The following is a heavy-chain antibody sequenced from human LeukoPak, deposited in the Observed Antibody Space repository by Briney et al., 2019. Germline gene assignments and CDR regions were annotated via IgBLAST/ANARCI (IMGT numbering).Heavy chain of an antibody. CDR1: GFIFNSYW. CDR2: VDQDGSEK. J-gene: IGHJ4*02. V-gene: IGHV3-7*03. CDR3: AKDNRRHYTSGPNPDSLH. D-gene: IGHD6-19*01. Sequence: GGSLRLSCAASGFIFNSYWMNWLRQAPGKGLEWVANVDQDGSEKYYVGSVRGRFTISRDNAKNSLYLQMDSLRVEDTAFYYCAKDNRRHYTSGPNPDSLHWGQGALVTVSS.